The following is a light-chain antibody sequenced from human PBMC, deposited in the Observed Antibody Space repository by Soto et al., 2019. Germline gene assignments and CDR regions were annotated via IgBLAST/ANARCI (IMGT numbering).Light chain of an antibody. V-gene: IGLV2-14*01. J-gene: IGLJ1*01. CDR2: EVS. CDR3: QSYDSSLSASYV. CDR1: SSDVGGYNY. Sequence: QSVLTQPASVSGSPGQSITISCTGTSSDVGGYNYVSWYQQHPGKAPKLMIYEVSNRPSGVPDRFSGSKSGTSASLAITGLQAEDEADYYCQSYDSSLSASYVFGGGTKVTVL.